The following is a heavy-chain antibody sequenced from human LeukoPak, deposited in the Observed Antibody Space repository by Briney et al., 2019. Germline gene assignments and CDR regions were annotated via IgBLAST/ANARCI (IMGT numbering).Heavy chain of an antibody. Sequence: GGSLRLSCAPSGFNVSNNYMTWVRQAPGKGLEWVSIIYVGGNTYYADSVKGRFTISRDSSKNTLYLRMNSLRVEETAVYYCARRPGGNELVNWGQGTLVTVSS. V-gene: IGHV3-53*01. CDR2: IYVGGNT. D-gene: IGHD4-23*01. CDR3: ARRPGGNELVN. CDR1: GFNVSNNY. J-gene: IGHJ4*02.